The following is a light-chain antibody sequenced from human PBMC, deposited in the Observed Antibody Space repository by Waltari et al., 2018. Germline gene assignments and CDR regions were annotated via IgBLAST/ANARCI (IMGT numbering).Light chain of an antibody. V-gene: IGKV4-1*01. CDR2: WAS. CDR3: QHYYTTPGT. Sequence: DIVMTPSPASLAVSLGEGATINCKSSQNILYSANNKNYLAWYQWKPGQPPKLLIYWASTRESGVPDRFSGSGSGTDFTLTISSLQAEDVAVYYCQHYYTTPGTFGPGTKVDIK. CDR1: QNILYSANNKNY. J-gene: IGKJ3*01.